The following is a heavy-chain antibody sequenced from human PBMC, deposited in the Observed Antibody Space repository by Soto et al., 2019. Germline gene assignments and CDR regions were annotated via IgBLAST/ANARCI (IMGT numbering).Heavy chain of an antibody. Sequence: QVQLVQSGAEVKKPGASVKVSCKASGYTFTSYYMHWVRQAPGQGLEWMGIINPSGGSTSYAQKFYGRVNMTRDTSTSTVYMELSSVGSEDTAVYYCARGGSQFDYWGQGTLVTVSS. CDR1: GYTFTSYY. CDR3: ARGGSQFDY. J-gene: IGHJ4*02. V-gene: IGHV1-46*01. CDR2: INPSGGST. D-gene: IGHD3-16*01.